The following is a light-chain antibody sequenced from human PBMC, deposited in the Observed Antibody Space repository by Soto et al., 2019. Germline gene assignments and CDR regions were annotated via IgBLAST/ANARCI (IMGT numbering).Light chain of an antibody. Sequence: GDIVTITCRASQSISSWLAWYQQKPGKAPKLLIYDASSLESGVPSRFSGSGSGTEFTLTISSLQPDDFATYYCQQYDTYPWTFGQGTKVEIK. CDR1: QSISSW. CDR2: DAS. CDR3: QQYDTYPWT. V-gene: IGKV1-5*01. J-gene: IGKJ1*01.